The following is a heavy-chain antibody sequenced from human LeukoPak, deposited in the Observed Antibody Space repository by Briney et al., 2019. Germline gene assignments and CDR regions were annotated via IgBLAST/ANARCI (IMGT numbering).Heavy chain of an antibody. CDR2: ITSTGGYI. D-gene: IGHD2-15*01. CDR3: ARSYCSGGSCYEDY. Sequence: GGSLRLSCAASGFTFSSYNMNWVRQVPGKGLEWVSSITSTGGYIYYADSVKGRFTISRDNAKNSLYLQMNSLRAEDTAVYYCARSYCSGGSCYEDYWGQGTLVTVSS. CDR1: GFTFSSYN. V-gene: IGHV3-21*01. J-gene: IGHJ4*02.